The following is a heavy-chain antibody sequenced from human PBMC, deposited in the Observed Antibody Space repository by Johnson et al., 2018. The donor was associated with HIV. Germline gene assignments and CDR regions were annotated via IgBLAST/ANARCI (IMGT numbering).Heavy chain of an antibody. Sequence: MMLVESGGGLIQPGGSLRLSCAASGFTFSNYDMYWVRQPTGQGLELVPFLATAGHTYYADSVKGRFTIPSDNSKNTLYLQMNSLSAEDTAVYYCAKESETYGGNIGFEHPFDIWGQGTMVTVSS. CDR2: LATAGHT. J-gene: IGHJ3*02. D-gene: IGHD4-23*01. CDR3: AKESETYGGNIGFEHPFDI. V-gene: IGHV3-13*01. CDR1: GFTFSNYD.